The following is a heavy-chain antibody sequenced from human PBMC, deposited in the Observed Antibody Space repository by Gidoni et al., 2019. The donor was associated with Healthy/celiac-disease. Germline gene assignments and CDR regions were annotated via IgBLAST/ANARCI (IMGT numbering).Heavy chain of an antibody. Sequence: QVQLQQWGAGLLKPSETLSLTCAVSGGSFSGYYWSWIRQPPGKGLEWIGEINHSGSTNYNPSLKSRVTISVDTSKNQFSLKLSSVTAADTAVYYCARVPRMARGRNYYFDYWGQGTLVTVSS. CDR3: ARVPRMARGRNYYFDY. D-gene: IGHD3-10*01. CDR2: INHSGST. CDR1: GGSFSGYY. J-gene: IGHJ4*02. V-gene: IGHV4-34*01.